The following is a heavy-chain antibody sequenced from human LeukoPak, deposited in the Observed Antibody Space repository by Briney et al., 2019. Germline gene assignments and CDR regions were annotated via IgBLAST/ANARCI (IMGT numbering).Heavy chain of an antibody. CDR2: IYYSGST. J-gene: IGHJ4*02. D-gene: IGHD4-17*01. CDR3: ARDYGACYFDY. V-gene: IGHV4-39*02. CDR1: GGSISSSTYY. Sequence: PSETLSLTCTVSGGSISSSTYYWGWIRQPPGKGLEWIGNIYYSGSTYYNPSLKSRVTISVDTSRNQFSLKLSSVTATDTALYYCARDYGACYFDYWGQGTLVTVSS.